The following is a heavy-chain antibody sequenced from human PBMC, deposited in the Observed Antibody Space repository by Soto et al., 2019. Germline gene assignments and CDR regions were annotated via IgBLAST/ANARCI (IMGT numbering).Heavy chain of an antibody. CDR2: ISAYNGNT. D-gene: IGHD2-2*01. CDR3: ASVPAALRWCAFDI. Sequence: GASVKVSCKASGYTFTSYGISWVRQAPGQGLEWMGWISAYNGNTNYAQKLQGRVTMTTDTSTSTAYMELRSLRSDDTAVYYCASVPAALRWCAFDIWGQGTMVTVSS. V-gene: IGHV1-18*01. J-gene: IGHJ3*02. CDR1: GYTFTSYG.